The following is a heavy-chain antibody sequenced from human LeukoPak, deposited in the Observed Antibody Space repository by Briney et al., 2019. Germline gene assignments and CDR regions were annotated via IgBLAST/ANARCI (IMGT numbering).Heavy chain of an antibody. Sequence: SETLSLTCTVSGGSISSYYWSWIRQPPGKGLEWIGYIYYSGSTNYNPSLKSRVTISVDTSKNQFSLKLSSVTAADTAVYYCARADTATAPIPFDYWGQGTLVTVSS. V-gene: IGHV4-59*01. J-gene: IGHJ4*02. CDR1: GGSISSYY. D-gene: IGHD5-18*01. CDR2: IYYSGST. CDR3: ARADTATAPIPFDY.